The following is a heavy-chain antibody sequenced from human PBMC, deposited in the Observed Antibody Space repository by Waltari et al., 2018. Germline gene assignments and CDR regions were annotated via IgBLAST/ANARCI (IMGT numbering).Heavy chain of an antibody. J-gene: IGHJ3*02. V-gene: IGHV3-23*04. D-gene: IGHD3-22*01. CDR2: ISGRGGST. CDR1: GFTFSSYA. CDR3: AKDQPPAYYYDSSGYYGVAFDI. Sequence: EVQLVESGGGLVQPGGSLRLSCAASGFTFSSYAMSWVRQAPGKGLEWVSAISGRGGSTYYADSVKGRFTISRDNSKNTLYLQMNSLRAEDTAVYYCAKDQPPAYYYDSSGYYGVAFDIWGQGTMVTVSS.